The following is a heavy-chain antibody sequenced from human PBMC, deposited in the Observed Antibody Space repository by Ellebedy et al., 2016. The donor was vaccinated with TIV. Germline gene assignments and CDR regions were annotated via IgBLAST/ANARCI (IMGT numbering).Heavy chain of an antibody. CDR3: ARTSRYAYSTSCDY. D-gene: IGHD6-13*01. J-gene: IGHJ4*02. CDR2: VSRYNGNT. CDR1: GYTFMSYS. V-gene: IGHV1-18*01. Sequence: AASVKVSCKASGYTFMSYSIAWVRQAPGQGLEWMGWVSRYNGNTNNAQKGQGRVTMTTDTSTNTAYMELRSLTSDDTAVYFCARTSRYAYSTSCDYWGQGTLVTVSS.